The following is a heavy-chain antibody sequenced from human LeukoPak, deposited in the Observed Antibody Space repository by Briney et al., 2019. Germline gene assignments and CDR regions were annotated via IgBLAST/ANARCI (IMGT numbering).Heavy chain of an antibody. CDR3: ARLEAPEYSNYYPEYFDY. D-gene: IGHD4-11*01. J-gene: IGHJ4*02. Sequence: GESLKISCKGSGYSFTSYWIGWVRQMPGKGLEWMGIIYPGDSDTRYSPSFQGQVTISADKSISTAYLQWSSLKASDTAMYYCARLEAPEYSNYYPEYFDYWGQGTLVTVYS. CDR1: GYSFTSYW. V-gene: IGHV5-51*01. CDR2: IYPGDSDT.